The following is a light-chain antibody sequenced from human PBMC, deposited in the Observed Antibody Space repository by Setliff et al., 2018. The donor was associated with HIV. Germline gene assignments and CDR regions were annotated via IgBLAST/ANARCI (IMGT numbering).Light chain of an antibody. Sequence: QSALTQPASVSGSPGQSLTVSCSGTSSDLGTYESVSWYQHHPGKAPKLIIYEINRRPSGVSNRFSGSKSGNAASLTISGLQPDDEGDYFCSSYAGSRAFDVFGTGTRSPS. CDR2: EIN. CDR1: SSDLGTYES. V-gene: IGLV2-23*02. CDR3: SSYAGSRAFDV. J-gene: IGLJ1*01.